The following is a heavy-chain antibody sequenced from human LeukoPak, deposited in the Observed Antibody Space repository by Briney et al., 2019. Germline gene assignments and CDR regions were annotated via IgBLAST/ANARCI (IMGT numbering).Heavy chain of an antibody. J-gene: IGHJ4*02. CDR2: IYSGGST. CDR1: GFTVSSNY. Sequence: GGSLRLSCAASGFTVSSNYMSWVRQAPGKGLEWVSVIYSGGSTYYADSVKGRFTISRDNSKNTLYLQMNSLRAEDTAVYYCARGYYYDRGDYWGQGTLVTVSS. D-gene: IGHD3-22*01. V-gene: IGHV3-53*01. CDR3: ARGYYYDRGDY.